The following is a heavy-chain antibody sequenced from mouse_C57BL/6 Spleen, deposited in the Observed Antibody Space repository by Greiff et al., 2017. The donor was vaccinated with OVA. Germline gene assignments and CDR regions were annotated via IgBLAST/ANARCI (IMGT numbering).Heavy chain of an antibody. CDR1: GYTFTEYT. D-gene: IGHD1-1*01. J-gene: IGHJ2*01. Sequence: SGAELVKPGASVKLSCKASGYTFTEYTIHWVKQRSGQGLEWIGWFYPGGGRIKYNEKFKDKATLTADKSSSTVYMELSRMTSEDSAFYYCARHIHITTVVATWEYYFDYWGQGTTLTVSS. V-gene: IGHV1-62-2*01. CDR2: FYPGGGRI. CDR3: ARHIHITTVVATWEYYFDY.